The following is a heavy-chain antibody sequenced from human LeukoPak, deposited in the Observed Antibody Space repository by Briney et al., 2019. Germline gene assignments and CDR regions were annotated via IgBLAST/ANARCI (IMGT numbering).Heavy chain of an antibody. Sequence: SETLSLTCTVSGGSISSSSYYWGWIRQPPGKGLEWIGSIYYSGSTYYNPSLKSRVTISVDTSKNQFSLRLSSVTATDTAVYYCAREGSLTGMGDYWGQGTLVTVSS. CDR3: AREGSLTGMGDY. CDR1: GGSISSSSYY. CDR2: IYYSGST. J-gene: IGHJ4*02. D-gene: IGHD1-20*01. V-gene: IGHV4-39*02.